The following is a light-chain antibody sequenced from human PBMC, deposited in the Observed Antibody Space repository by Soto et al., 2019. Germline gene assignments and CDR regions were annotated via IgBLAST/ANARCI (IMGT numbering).Light chain of an antibody. CDR1: SSDIAAYNF. CDR2: DVN. V-gene: IGLV2-14*03. Sequence: QSVLTQPASVSGSPGQSITISCTGTSSDIAAYNFVSWYQQHPGKAPKLMLYDVNIPPSGVSNRFSGSKSGNTASLTISGLQAEDEADYYCTSWTTSTTMIFGGGTKVTVL. CDR3: TSWTTSTTMI. J-gene: IGLJ2*01.